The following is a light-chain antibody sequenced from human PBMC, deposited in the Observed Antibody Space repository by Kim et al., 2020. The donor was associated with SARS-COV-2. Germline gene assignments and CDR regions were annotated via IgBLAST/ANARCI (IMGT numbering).Light chain of an antibody. CDR2: QDT. Sequence: SYELTQPPSVSVSPGQTASITCSGDGLGHKYVCWYRHKPGQSPEVVIYQDTQRPSGIPERFSGSNSGNTATLTISGTQDVDEADYYCQVWDSSTPVFGGG. V-gene: IGLV3-1*01. CDR1: GLGHKY. J-gene: IGLJ2*01. CDR3: QVWDSSTPV.